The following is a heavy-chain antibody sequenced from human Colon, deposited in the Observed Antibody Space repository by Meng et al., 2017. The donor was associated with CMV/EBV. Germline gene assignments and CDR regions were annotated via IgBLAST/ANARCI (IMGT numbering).Heavy chain of an antibody. V-gene: IGHV3-23*01. CDR3: AKEIVGAANDY. CDR1: GFTFSSFA. J-gene: IGHJ4*02. CDR2: IDSSDRT. D-gene: IGHD1-26*01. Sequence: GESLKISCAASGFTFSSFAMTWVRQAPGKGLEWVSTIDSSDRTYYADSVKGRFTISRDNSKNTLHLQMNSLRAEDTAVYYCAKEIVGAANDYWGQGTLVTVSS.